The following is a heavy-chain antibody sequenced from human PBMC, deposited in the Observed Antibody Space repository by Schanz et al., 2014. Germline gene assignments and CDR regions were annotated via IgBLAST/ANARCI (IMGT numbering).Heavy chain of an antibody. Sequence: VQLLESGGGLVQPGRSLRLSCAASGFIFSSYAMHWVRQAPGKGLEWVALISNDGSIKYYADSVEGRFTISRDNSRNTLYLQMNSLRTEDTAVYYCASPSGYSDYGTYFDFWGQGTLVTVSS. J-gene: IGHJ4*02. CDR1: GFIFSSYA. CDR2: ISNDGSIK. V-gene: IGHV3-30-3*02. CDR3: ASPSGYSDYGTYFDF. D-gene: IGHD5-12*01.